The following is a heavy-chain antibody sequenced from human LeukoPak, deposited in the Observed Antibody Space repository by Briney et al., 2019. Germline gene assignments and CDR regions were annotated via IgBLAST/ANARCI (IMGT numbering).Heavy chain of an antibody. CDR1: GDSMSLYY. V-gene: IGHV4-4*09. J-gene: IGHJ6*03. CDR2: IYSSGST. Sequence: SETLSLTCSVSGDSMSLYYWSWLRRPPGKGLEWIGHIYSSGSTIYNPSLKSRVTISVDTSKNQFSLRLSSVTAADTAVYYCARHPGKKYYQYYMDVWGKGTTVIVSS. CDR3: ARHPGKKYYQYYMDV.